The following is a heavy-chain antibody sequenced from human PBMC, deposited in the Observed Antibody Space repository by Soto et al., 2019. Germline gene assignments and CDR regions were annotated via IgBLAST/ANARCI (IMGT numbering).Heavy chain of an antibody. CDR2: IDWDDDK. V-gene: IGHV2-70*01. CDR3: ARTFCPPRNYDFCSGYCTGSNWLDP. D-gene: IGHD3-3*01. CDR1: GFSLSTSVMC. J-gene: IGHJ5*02. Sequence: SGPTLVNPTQTLTLTCTFSGFSLSTSVMCVSWIRQPPGKALEWLALIDWDDDKYYSTSLKTRLTISKDTSKNQVVLTMTKMDPVATATYYSARTFCPPRNYDFCSGYCTGSNWLDPCDKGTLVTVS.